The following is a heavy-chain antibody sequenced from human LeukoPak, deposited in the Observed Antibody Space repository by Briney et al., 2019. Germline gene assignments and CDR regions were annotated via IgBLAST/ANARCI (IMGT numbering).Heavy chain of an antibody. V-gene: IGHV1-46*01. Sequence: GASVKVSCKASGYTFISYYMHWVRQAPGQGLEWMGIINPSGGSTSYAQKFQDRVTMTRDTSTSTVYMELSSLKSEDTAVYYCAREDVVLVDAVRYYYYGVDVWGQGTTVTVSS. CDR1: GYTFISYY. J-gene: IGHJ6*02. CDR2: INPSGGST. D-gene: IGHD2-8*01. CDR3: AREDVVLVDAVRYYYYGVDV.